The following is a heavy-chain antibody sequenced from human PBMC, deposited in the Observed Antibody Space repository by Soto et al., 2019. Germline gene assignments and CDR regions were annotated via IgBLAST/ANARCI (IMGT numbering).Heavy chain of an antibody. Sequence: GGSLRLSCAASAFTFSSYGMTWVRQPPGKGLEWVSGISANGGSTYYADSVKGRFTVSRDNSKNTLYLQMNSLRAEDTAVYYCAKDRRVETTMVDFGYWGQGTLVTVSS. CDR1: AFTFSSYG. CDR3: AKDRRVETTMVDFGY. CDR2: ISANGGST. D-gene: IGHD5-18*01. V-gene: IGHV3-23*01. J-gene: IGHJ4*02.